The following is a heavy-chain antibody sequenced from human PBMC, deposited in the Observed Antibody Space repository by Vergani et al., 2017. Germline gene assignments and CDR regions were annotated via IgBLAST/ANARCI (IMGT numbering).Heavy chain of an antibody. V-gene: IGHV4-34*01. CDR1: GGSFSGYY. Sequence: QVQLQQWGAGLLKPSETLSLTCAVSGGSFSGYYWSWIRQPPGKGLEWIGEINHSGSTNYNSSLKSRVTISVDTSKKQVSLKVSSVNAAYTVVYYCARGYYAGSVSYHPVVWFDPWGEGRLVTVPS. CDR2: INHSGST. D-gene: IGHD3-10*01. J-gene: IGHJ5*02. CDR3: ARGYYAGSVSYHPVVWFDP.